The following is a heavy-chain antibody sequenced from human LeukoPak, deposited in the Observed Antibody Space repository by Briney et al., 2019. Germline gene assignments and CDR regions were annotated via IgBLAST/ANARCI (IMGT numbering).Heavy chain of an antibody. J-gene: IGHJ4*02. V-gene: IGHV4-34*01. Sequence: SETLSLTCAVYGGSFSGYYWSWLRQPPGKGLEWIGEINHSGSTNYNPSLKSRVTISVDTSKNQFSLKLSSVTAADTAVYYCARGRIGIRKLKTPYYFDYWGQGTLVTVSS. CDR3: ARGRIGIRKLKTPYYFDY. CDR1: GGSFSGYY. D-gene: IGHD1-1*01. CDR2: INHSGST.